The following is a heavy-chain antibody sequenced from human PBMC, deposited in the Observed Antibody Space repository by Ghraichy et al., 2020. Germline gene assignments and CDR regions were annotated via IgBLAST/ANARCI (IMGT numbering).Heavy chain of an antibody. Sequence: GGSLRLSCAASGFTFSSYWMNWVRQAPGKGLEWVGNINQDRSEIYYVDSVKGRFTISRDNAKNSLFLQMNSLRAEDTGVYYCARGYTGNWDHYLAYCGQGTLVTVSS. CDR1: GFTFSSYW. CDR2: INQDRSEI. J-gene: IGHJ4*02. D-gene: IGHD1-1*01. V-gene: IGHV3-7*04. CDR3: ARGYTGNWDHYLAY.